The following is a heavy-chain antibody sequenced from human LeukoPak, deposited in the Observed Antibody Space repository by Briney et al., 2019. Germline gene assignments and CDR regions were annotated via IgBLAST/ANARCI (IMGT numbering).Heavy chain of an antibody. D-gene: IGHD6-19*01. J-gene: IGHJ4*02. V-gene: IGHV3-49*03. CDR1: GFTFGDYL. CDR3: SRGSGWLSVY. CDR2: ISGGTT. Sequence: PGRSLRLSCTASGFTFGDYLMSWFRQAPGKGLEWIGFISGGTTEYAASVKGRFTISRDDSTSIAYLQMNSLTTEDTAVYYCSRGSGWLSVYWGQGTLVIVSS.